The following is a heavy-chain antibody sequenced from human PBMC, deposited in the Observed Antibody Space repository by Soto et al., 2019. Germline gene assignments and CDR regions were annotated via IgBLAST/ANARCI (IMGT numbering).Heavy chain of an antibody. D-gene: IGHD5-12*01. J-gene: IGHJ1*01. V-gene: IGHV4-39*02. CDR2: IYYSGST. CDR1: GGSISSSSYY. CDR3: ARDRERWLQLPQH. Sequence: SETLSLTCTVSGGSISSSSYYWGWIRQPPGKGLEWIGSIYYSGSTYYNPSLKSRVTISVDTSKNQFSLKLSSVTAADTAVYYCARDRERWLQLPQHWGQGTLVTVSS.